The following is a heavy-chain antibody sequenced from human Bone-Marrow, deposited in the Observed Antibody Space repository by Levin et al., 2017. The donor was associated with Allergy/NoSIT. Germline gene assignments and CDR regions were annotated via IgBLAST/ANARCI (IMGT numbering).Heavy chain of an antibody. CDR2: VTHTGTT. D-gene: IGHD3-10*01. Sequence: PSETLSLTCTVSGGSISSATYYWGWIRQPPGKGLEWIGEVTHTGTTHYNPAFKSRVTISVDTAKTQFSLNVTSMTAADTAVYYCAGPYYSSPFFVHWGQGILVTVSS. J-gene: IGHJ4*02. CDR1: GGSISSATYY. V-gene: IGHV4-39*07. CDR3: AGPYYSSPFFVH.